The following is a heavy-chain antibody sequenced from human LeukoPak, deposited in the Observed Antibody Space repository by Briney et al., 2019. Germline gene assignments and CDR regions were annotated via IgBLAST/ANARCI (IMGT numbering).Heavy chain of an antibody. Sequence: ASVKVSCKASGYTFTSYGISWVRQAPGQGLEWMGGIIPIFGTANYAQKFQGRVTITADESTSTAYMELSSLRSEDTAVYYCARNRGEFDPWGQGTLVTVSS. CDR3: ARNRGEFDP. CDR1: GYTFTSYG. CDR2: IIPIFGTA. D-gene: IGHD1-14*01. V-gene: IGHV1-69*13. J-gene: IGHJ5*02.